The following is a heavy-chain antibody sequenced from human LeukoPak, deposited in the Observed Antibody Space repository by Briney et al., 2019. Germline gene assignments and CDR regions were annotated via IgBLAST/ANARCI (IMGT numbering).Heavy chain of an antibody. V-gene: IGHV4-39*07. J-gene: IGHJ3*01. CDR3: ARDGGYGSGIGTAFDV. D-gene: IGHD3-10*01. CDR1: GGSISSSSYY. CDR2: IYYSGST. Sequence: PSETLSLTCTVSGGSISSSSYYWGWIRQPPGKGLEWIGSIYYSGSTYYNPSLKSRVTISVDTSKNQFSLNLKSVTAADTAVYYCARDGGYGSGIGTAFDVWGQGTMVTVSS.